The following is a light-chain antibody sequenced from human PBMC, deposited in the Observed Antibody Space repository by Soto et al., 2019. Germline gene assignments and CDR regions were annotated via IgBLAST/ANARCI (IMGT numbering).Light chain of an antibody. CDR2: RAS. Sequence: TQMTQSPSTLSASVGDSVSITCRASRDIGTWLAWFQQKPGRAPNLLIYRASTLARGVPSRFSGSGSGTEFTLTISSLQPDDFATYYCHQHETYPLAFGGGTKVDIK. CDR3: HQHETYPLA. V-gene: IGKV1-5*03. CDR1: RDIGTW. J-gene: IGKJ4*01.